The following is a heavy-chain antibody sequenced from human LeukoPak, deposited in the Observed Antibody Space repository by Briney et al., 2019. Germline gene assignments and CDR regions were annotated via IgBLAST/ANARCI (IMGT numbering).Heavy chain of an antibody. D-gene: IGHD3-3*01. Sequence: PGGSLRLSCAASGFTFSSYGMHWVRQAPGKGLEWVAVISYDGSNKYCADSVKGRFTISRDNSKNTLYLQMNSLRAEDTAVYYCAKDLGYDFWSGYYTSRYYYGMDVWGQGTTVTVSS. J-gene: IGHJ6*02. V-gene: IGHV3-30*18. CDR3: AKDLGYDFWSGYYTSRYYYGMDV. CDR1: GFTFSSYG. CDR2: ISYDGSNK.